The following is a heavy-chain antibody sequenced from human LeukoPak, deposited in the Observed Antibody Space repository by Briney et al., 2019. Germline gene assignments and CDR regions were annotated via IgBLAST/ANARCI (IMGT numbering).Heavy chain of an antibody. J-gene: IGHJ4*02. CDR3: ARVPDYGDYFDY. Sequence: APVKVSCKASGYTFTGYYMHWVRQAPGQGLEWMGWINPNSGGTNYAQKFQGRVTMTRDTSISTAYMELSRLRSDDTAVYYCARVPDYGDYFDYWGQGTLVTVSS. D-gene: IGHD4-17*01. CDR1: GYTFTGYY. CDR2: INPNSGGT. V-gene: IGHV1-2*02.